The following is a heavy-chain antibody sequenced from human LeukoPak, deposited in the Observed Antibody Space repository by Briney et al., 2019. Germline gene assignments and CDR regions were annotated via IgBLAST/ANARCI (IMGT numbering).Heavy chain of an antibody. CDR3: AKAGSWYGRAIDY. CDR2: ISYDGSNK. J-gene: IGHJ4*02. V-gene: IGHV3-30*18. CDR1: GFTFSSYG. Sequence: GGSLRLSCAASGFTFSSYGMHWVRQAPGKGLEWGAVISYDGSNKYYADSVKGRFTISRDNSKNTLYLQMNSLRAEDTAVYYCAKAGSWYGRAIDYWGQGTLVTVSS. D-gene: IGHD6-13*01.